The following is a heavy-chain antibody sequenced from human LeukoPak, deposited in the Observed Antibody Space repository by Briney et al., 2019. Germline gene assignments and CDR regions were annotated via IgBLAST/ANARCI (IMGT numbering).Heavy chain of an antibody. Sequence: PVKVSCKASGGTFSSYAISWVRQAPGQGLEWMGGIIPIFGTASYAQKFQGRVTITADESTSTAYMELSSLRSEDTAVYYCARGIRLPLDYYYYMDVWGKGTTVTVSS. J-gene: IGHJ6*03. CDR1: GGTFSSYA. D-gene: IGHD2/OR15-2a*01. CDR3: ARGIRLPLDYYYYMDV. CDR2: IIPIFGTA. V-gene: IGHV1-69*01.